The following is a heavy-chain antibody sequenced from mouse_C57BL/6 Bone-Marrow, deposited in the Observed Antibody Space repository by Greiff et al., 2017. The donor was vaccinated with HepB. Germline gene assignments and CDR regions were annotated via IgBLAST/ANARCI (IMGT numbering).Heavy chain of an antibody. V-gene: IGHV1-55*01. CDR2: IYPGSGST. J-gene: IGHJ3*01. CDR1: GYTFTSYW. CDR3: ARRDLYYDYDGWFAY. D-gene: IGHD2-4*01. Sequence: VQLQQPGAELVKPGASVKMSCKASGYTFTSYWITWVKQRPGQGLEWIGDIYPGSGSTNYNEKFKSKATLTVDTSSSTAYMQLSSLTSEDSAVYYCARRDLYYDYDGWFAYWGQGTLVTVSA.